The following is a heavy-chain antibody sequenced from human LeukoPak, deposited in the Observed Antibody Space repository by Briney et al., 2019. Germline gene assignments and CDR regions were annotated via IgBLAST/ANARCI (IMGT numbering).Heavy chain of an antibody. D-gene: IGHD1-26*01. CDR3: ATDSHKWTRELAPFDY. CDR1: GYTLTELS. J-gene: IGHJ4*02. V-gene: IGHV1-24*01. Sequence: ASVKVSCKVSGYTLTELSMHWVRQAPGKGLEWMGGFDPEDGETIYAQKFQGRVTMTEDTSTDTAYMELSSLRSEDTAVYYCATDSHKWTRELAPFDYWGQGTLVTVSS. CDR2: FDPEDGET.